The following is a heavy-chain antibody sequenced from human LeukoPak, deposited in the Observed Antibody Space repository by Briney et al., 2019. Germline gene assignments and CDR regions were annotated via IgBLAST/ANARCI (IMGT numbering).Heavy chain of an antibody. CDR3: ARGFSGNSIDY. CDR2: IYYSGST. CDR1: GGSISSYY. Sequence: PSETLSLTCTVSGGSISSYYWGWIRQPPGKGLEWIGSIYYSGSTYYNPSLKSRVTISVDTSKNQFSLKLSSVTAADTAVYYCARGFSGNSIDYWGQGTLVTVSS. V-gene: IGHV4-39*07. J-gene: IGHJ4*02. D-gene: IGHD4-23*01.